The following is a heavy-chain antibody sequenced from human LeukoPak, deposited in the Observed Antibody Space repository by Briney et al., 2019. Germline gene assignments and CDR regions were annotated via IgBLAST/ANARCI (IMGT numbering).Heavy chain of an antibody. Sequence: GGSLRVSCAASGFTFSSYWMSWVRQAPGKGLEWVANIKQDGSEKYYVDSVKGRFTISRDNAENSLYLQMNSLRAEDTAVYYCARDQQWLVPRYYYYGMDVWGQGTTDTVSS. V-gene: IGHV3-7*01. CDR3: ARDQQWLVPRYYYYGMDV. D-gene: IGHD6-19*01. CDR1: GFTFSSYW. CDR2: IKQDGSEK. J-gene: IGHJ6*02.